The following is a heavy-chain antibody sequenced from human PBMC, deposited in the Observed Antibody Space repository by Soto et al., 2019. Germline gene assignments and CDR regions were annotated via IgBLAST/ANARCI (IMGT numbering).Heavy chain of an antibody. V-gene: IGHV4-39*01. Sequence: QLQLQESGPGLVKPSETLSLTCTVSGASISSTNYYWGWIRQPPGKGLEWIGSIYYGGSTYYNPSLKSRVTISVDTSNNQFSLKLSSVTAADTAVYYCARQDYYGSGSYSRVGDWGQGTLVTVSS. J-gene: IGHJ4*02. CDR1: GASISSTNYY. CDR3: ARQDYYGSGSYSRVGD. D-gene: IGHD3-10*01. CDR2: IYYGGST.